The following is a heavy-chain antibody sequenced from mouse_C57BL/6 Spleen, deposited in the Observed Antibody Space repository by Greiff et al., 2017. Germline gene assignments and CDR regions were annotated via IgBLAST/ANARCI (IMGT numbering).Heavy chain of an antibody. CDR3: ARGVTGTFDY. D-gene: IGHD4-1*01. V-gene: IGHV1-69*01. CDR1: GYTFTSYW. CDR2: IDPSDSYT. Sequence: QVQLQQPGAELVMPGASVKLSCKASGYTFTSYWMHWVKQRPGQGLAWIGEIDPSDSYTNYNQKFKGKSTLTVDKSSSTAYMQLSSLTSEDSAVCYCARGVTGTFDYWGQGTTLTVSS. J-gene: IGHJ2*01.